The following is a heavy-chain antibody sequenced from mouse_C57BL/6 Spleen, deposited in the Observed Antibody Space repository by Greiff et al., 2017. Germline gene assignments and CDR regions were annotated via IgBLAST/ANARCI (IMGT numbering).Heavy chain of an antibody. CDR2: INYDGSST. CDR1: GFTFSDYY. D-gene: IGHD2-1*01. Sequence: EVQRVESEGGLVQPGRSMKLSCTASGFTFSDYYMAWVRQVPEKGLEWVANINYDGSSTYYLDSLKSRFIISRDNAKNILYLQMSSLKSEDTATYYCARDLPYGNYLDYWGQGTTLTVSS. CDR3: ARDLPYGNYLDY. V-gene: IGHV5-16*01. J-gene: IGHJ2*01.